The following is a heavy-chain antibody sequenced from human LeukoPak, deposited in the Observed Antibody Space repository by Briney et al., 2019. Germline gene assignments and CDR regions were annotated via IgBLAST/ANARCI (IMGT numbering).Heavy chain of an antibody. D-gene: IGHD1-7*01. J-gene: IGHJ4*02. V-gene: IGHV3-33*08. CDR2: IWYDGSNK. CDR1: GFTLSSYG. Sequence: GGSLRFSCAASGFTLSSYGMHWVRQAPGKGLEWVAAIWYDGSNKYYADSVKGRFTISRDNSKNTLYLQMNSLRAEDTGVYYCARDFGWQTGTLDYWGQGTLVTVFS. CDR3: ARDFGWQTGTLDY.